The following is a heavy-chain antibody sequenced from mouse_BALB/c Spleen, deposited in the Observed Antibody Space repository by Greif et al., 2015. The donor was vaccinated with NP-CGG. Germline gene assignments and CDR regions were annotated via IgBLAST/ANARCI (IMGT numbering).Heavy chain of an antibody. J-gene: IGHJ3*01. V-gene: IGHV1-54*01. CDR3: ARSGYGNSAWFAY. Sequence: VQLQQSGAELVRPGTSVKVSCKASGYAFTNYLIEGVKQRPGQGLEWIGVINPGSGGTNYNEKFEGKATLTADKSSSTAYMQLSGLTSDDSAVYFCARSGYGNSAWFAYWGQGTLVTVSA. CDR1: GYAFTNYL. CDR2: INPGSGGT. D-gene: IGHD2-10*02.